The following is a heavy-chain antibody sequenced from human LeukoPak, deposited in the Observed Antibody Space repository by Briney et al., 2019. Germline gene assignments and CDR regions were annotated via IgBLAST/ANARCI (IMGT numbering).Heavy chain of an antibody. CDR2: ISSSSSYI. J-gene: IGHJ4*02. Sequence: PGGSLRLSCAASGFTFSTYGMNWVRQAPGKGLEWVSSISSSSSYIYYADSVKGRFTIPRDNAKNSLYLQMSSLRAEDTAVYYCARDLIYYDSSGSDYWGQGTLVTVSS. CDR3: ARDLIYYDSSGSDY. V-gene: IGHV3-21*01. CDR1: GFTFSTYG. D-gene: IGHD3-22*01.